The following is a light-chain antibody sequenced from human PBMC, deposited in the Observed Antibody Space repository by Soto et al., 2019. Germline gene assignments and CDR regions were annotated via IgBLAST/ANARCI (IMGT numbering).Light chain of an antibody. CDR3: QQYNTYSELT. V-gene: IGKV1-5*03. CDR1: QTISDW. CDR2: KAS. J-gene: IGKJ4*01. Sequence: DLQMTQSPSTLSASVGDRVTITCRASQTISDWLAWYQQKPGKAPNLQIYKASSLESGVPSRFSGSGSGTEFTLTISSLQPDDFATYYCQQYNTYSELTFGGGTKVEIK.